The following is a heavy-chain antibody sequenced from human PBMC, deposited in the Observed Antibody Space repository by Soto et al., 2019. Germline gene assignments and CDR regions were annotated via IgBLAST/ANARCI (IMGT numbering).Heavy chain of an antibody. D-gene: IGHD2-15*01. CDR2: IYYSGST. CDR3: ARIVVVVADYYYYGMDV. CDR1: GGSISSYY. J-gene: IGHJ6*02. V-gene: IGHV4-59*08. Sequence: PSETLSLTCTVSGGSISSYYWSWIRQPPGKGLEWIGYIYYSGSTNYNPSLRSRVTISVDTSKNQFSLKLSSVTAADTAVYYCARIVVVVADYYYYGMDVWGQGTTVTVSS.